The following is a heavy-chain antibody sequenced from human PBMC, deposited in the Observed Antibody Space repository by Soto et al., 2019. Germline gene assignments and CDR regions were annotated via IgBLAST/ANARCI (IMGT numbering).Heavy chain of an antibody. CDR3: ATNYGSGSTHFDY. Sequence: QVQLVQSGAEVKKPGSSVQVSCKASRGTFSYNTISWVRQAPGQGLEWMGRVIPMVGMSSYAQKFQGRLTITADKSTSTVYMVLNSLRPEDTAVYYCATNYGSGSTHFDYWGQGTLVTVSS. CDR1: RGTFSYNT. CDR2: VIPMVGMS. V-gene: IGHV1-69*02. J-gene: IGHJ4*02. D-gene: IGHD3-10*01.